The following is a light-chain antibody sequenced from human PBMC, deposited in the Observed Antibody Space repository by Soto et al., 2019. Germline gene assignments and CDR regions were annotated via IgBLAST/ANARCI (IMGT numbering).Light chain of an antibody. CDR3: ISYAGSNNLGV. CDR2: EVS. Sequence: QSALTQPPSASGSPGQSVTISCTGTSSDVGGYNYVSWYQQHPGKAPKLMIYEVSKRPSGVPDRFSGSKSGNTASLTFSGLQAEDEADYYCISYAGSNNLGVFGGGTKLTVL. J-gene: IGLJ2*01. CDR1: SSDVGGYNY. V-gene: IGLV2-8*01.